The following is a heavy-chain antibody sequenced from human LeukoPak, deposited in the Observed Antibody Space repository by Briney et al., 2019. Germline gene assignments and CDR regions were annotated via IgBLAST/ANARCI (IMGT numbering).Heavy chain of an antibody. Sequence: GGSLRLSCAASGFTFSSYWMSWVRQAPGKALEWVANIKPDGSGEYYVDSLKGRFTIPRDNAENSLFLQMNNLRVDDTAVYYCARSGGYRWDYWGQGAVVTVSS. D-gene: IGHD5-12*01. CDR2: IKPDGSGE. J-gene: IGHJ4*02. V-gene: IGHV3-7*01. CDR1: GFTFSSYW. CDR3: ARSGGYRWDY.